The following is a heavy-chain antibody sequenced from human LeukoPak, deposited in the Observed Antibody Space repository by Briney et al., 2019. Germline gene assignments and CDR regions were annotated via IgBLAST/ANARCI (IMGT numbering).Heavy chain of an antibody. V-gene: IGHV3-15*01. Sequence: PGGSLRLSCAASGFTFNNAWMSWVRQAPGKGLEWVGRIKSKTDGGTTDYAAPVKGRFTISRDDSKNTLYVQMNSLKIGDTAVYYCTRIIKSGSFDYWGQGVLVTASS. D-gene: IGHD1-26*01. CDR1: GFTFNNAW. J-gene: IGHJ4*02. CDR2: IKSKTDGGTT. CDR3: TRIIKSGSFDY.